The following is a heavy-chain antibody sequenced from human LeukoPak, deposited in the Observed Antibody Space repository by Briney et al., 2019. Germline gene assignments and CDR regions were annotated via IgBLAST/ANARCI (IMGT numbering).Heavy chain of an antibody. D-gene: IGHD3-22*01. J-gene: IGHJ4*02. V-gene: IGHV3-74*01. CDR3: ARPKNYYDGSGTSGY. CDR2: INTDGSTT. Sequence: TGGSLRLSCAASGFTFSTYWMHWVRQAPGKGLVWVSRINTDGSTTSYADSVKGRFTISRDNAKNTQYLQMNSLRAEDTAVYYCARPKNYYDGSGTSGYWGQGTLVTVSS. CDR1: GFTFSTYW.